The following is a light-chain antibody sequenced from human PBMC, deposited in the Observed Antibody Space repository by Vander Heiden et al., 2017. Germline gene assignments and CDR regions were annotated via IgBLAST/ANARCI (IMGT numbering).Light chain of an antibody. CDR2: SAS. J-gene: IGKJ2*01. Sequence: IQMHPSQSSLTASVGDRVTLTYRPIQSISSYLNWYQQKPGKATNLLIYSASSLQSGVPSRFSGSGSGTDFTLTISSLQPEDVSTYYCQQSYSTLMYTFGQGTKLEI. V-gene: IGKV1-39*01. CDR1: QSISSY. CDR3: QQSYSTLMYT.